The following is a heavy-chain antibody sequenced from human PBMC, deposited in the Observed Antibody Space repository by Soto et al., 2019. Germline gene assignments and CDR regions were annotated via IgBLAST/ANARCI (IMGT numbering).Heavy chain of an antibody. Sequence: QVQLVQSGAEVKKPGSSVKVSCKASGGTFSSNTLSWVRQAPGQGLEWMGRIIPFLSVTDYAQKFQGRFTFTADMSTSTAYMEFSSLRSDDTAVYYCVIVTNVDALHIWGQGTMVTVSS. V-gene: IGHV1-69*02. CDR3: VIVTNVDALHI. J-gene: IGHJ3*02. CDR2: IIPFLSVT. D-gene: IGHD1-26*01. CDR1: GGTFSSNT.